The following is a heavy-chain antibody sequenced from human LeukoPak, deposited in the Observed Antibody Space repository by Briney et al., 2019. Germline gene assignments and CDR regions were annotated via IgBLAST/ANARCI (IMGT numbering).Heavy chain of an antibody. V-gene: IGHV4-31*03. CDR2: IYYNGVT. CDR3: ARVTTLTTISP. Sequence: PSQTLSLTCTVSGGSINSADYYWSWIRQRPGTGLEWIGYIYYNGVTYYTPSLKSRLTISMDTSKNQFSLKLSSVTAADTAVYYCARVTTLTTISPWGLGTLVTVSS. D-gene: IGHD4-17*01. CDR1: GGSINSADYY. J-gene: IGHJ4*02.